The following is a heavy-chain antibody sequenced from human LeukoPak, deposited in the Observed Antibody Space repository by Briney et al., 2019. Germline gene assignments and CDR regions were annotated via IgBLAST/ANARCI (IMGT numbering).Heavy chain of an antibody. V-gene: IGHV1-2*02. Sequence: ASVKVSRKASGYTFTVYYMHWVRQAPGQGLEWMGWINPNSGGTTYAQKFQGRVTMTRDTSISTAYMELSRLRSDDTAVYYCARSPVYGSGSYGTYYYYGMDVWGQGTTVTVSS. CDR3: ARSPVYGSGSYGTYYYYGMDV. CDR1: GYTFTVYY. D-gene: IGHD3-10*01. J-gene: IGHJ6*02. CDR2: INPNSGGT.